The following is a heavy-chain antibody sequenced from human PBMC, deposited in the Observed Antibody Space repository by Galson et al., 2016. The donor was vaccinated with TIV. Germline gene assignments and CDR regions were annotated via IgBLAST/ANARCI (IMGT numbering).Heavy chain of an antibody. J-gene: IGHJ6*03. CDR1: GDIFRSYG. V-gene: IGHV1-69*05. CDR2: TIPLFGTV. CDR3: ARVPQIYDYYMDV. Sequence: SVKVSCKASGDIFRSYGISWVRQAPGQGLEWMGATIPLFGTVKYEQTFQGRLTTTTDESTGTVYMELSSLTSEDTAIYYCARVPQIYDYYMDVWGKGTTVTVSS.